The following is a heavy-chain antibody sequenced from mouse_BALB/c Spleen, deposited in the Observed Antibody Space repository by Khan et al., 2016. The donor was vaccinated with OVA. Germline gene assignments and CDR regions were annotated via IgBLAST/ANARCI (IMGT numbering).Heavy chain of an antibody. V-gene: IGHV1S56*01. CDR2: IYPGNVST. CDR3: ARDDYFVGDAMDY. J-gene: IGHJ4*01. D-gene: IGHD2-4*01. CDR1: GYTFTTYY. Sequence: QVRLQQSGPDLVKPGASVRISCKASGYTFTTYYIHWVKQRPGQGLEWIGWIYPGNVSTKYNENFKGKATLTADKSSSTAYMQLSSLTSEDSAVYFCARDDYFVGDAMDYWGQGSSVTVSS.